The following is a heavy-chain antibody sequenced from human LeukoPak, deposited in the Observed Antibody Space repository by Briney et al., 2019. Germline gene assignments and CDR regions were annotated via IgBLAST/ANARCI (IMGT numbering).Heavy chain of an antibody. Sequence: GGSLRLSCAVPGFTVSNVWINWVRQAPGKGLEWVGRIKRKTEGGTGDYATPVKGRFTISRDDSKNTLYLQMNSLKTEDTAVYYCTTHAYDSSDIVLFLHFWGPGTMVTVSS. J-gene: IGHJ3*01. D-gene: IGHD3-22*01. CDR3: TTHAYDSSDIVLFLHF. CDR1: GFTVSNVW. V-gene: IGHV3-15*01. CDR2: IKRKTEGGTG.